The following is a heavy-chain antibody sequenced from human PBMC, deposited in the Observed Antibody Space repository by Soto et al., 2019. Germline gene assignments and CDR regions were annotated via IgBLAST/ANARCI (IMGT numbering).Heavy chain of an antibody. CDR1: GGSISSSNW. D-gene: IGHD1-7*01. V-gene: IGHV4-4*02. CDR3: ARKYNWNYIGGWFDP. CDR2: IYHSGST. Sequence: QVQLQESGPGLVKPSGTLSLTCAVSGGSISSSNWWSWVRQPPGKGLEWIGEIYHSGSTNYNPSLKSRLTISVDKSKNQFSLKLSSVTAADTAVYYCARKYNWNYIGGWFDPWGQGTLVTVSS. J-gene: IGHJ5*02.